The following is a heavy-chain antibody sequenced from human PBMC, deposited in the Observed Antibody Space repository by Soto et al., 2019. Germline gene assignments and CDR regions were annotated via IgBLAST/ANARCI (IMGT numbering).Heavy chain of an antibody. CDR2: ISGSGGST. Sequence: EVPLLESGGGLVQPGGSLRLSCAASGFTFSSYAMSWVRQAPGKGLEWVSAISGSGGSTYYADSVKGRFTISRDNSKNTLYLQMNSLRAEDTAVYYCAKLEIGGYHFDYWGQGTLVTVSS. V-gene: IGHV3-23*01. J-gene: IGHJ4*02. CDR1: GFTFSSYA. D-gene: IGHD2-15*01. CDR3: AKLEIGGYHFDY.